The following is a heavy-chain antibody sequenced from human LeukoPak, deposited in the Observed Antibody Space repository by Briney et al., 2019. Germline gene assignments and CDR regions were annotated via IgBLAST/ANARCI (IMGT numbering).Heavy chain of an antibody. V-gene: IGHV4-31*03. D-gene: IGHD3-10*01. CDR1: GGSISSGGYY. J-gene: IGHJ4*02. Sequence: NPSETLSLTCTVSGGSISSGGYYWSWIRQHPGKGLEWIGYIYYSGSTYYNPSLKSRVTISVDTSKNQFSLKLSSVTAADTAVDYCARGPPSWFGELLDPQFDYWGQGTLVTVSS. CDR3: ARGPPSWFGELLDPQFDY. CDR2: IYYSGST.